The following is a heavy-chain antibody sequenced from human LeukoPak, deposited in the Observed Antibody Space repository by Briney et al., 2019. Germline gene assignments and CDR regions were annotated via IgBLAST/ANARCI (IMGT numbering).Heavy chain of an antibody. Sequence: PGGSLRLSCAASGFTFSSVWMRWVRQAPGKGLEWVGRIKSKTDGGTTEYVAPVKGRFTISRDDSKNTLYLQMNSLKTEDTAVYYCVTELWYGESNSYGVDVWGQGTTVTVSS. CDR3: VTELWYGESNSYGVDV. V-gene: IGHV3-15*01. D-gene: IGHD3-10*01. CDR2: IKSKTDGGTT. CDR1: GFTFSSVW. J-gene: IGHJ6*02.